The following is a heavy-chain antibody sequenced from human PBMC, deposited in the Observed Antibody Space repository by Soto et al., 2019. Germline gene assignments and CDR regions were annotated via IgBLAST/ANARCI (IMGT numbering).Heavy chain of an antibody. CDR1: GGSISSYY. Sequence: SETLSLTCTVSGGSISSYYWSWIRQPPGKGLEWIGYIYYSGSTNYNPSLKSRVTISVDTSKNQFSLKLSSVTAADTAVYYCARDAPLRFWGQGTLVTVSS. J-gene: IGHJ4*02. V-gene: IGHV4-59*01. CDR3: ARDAPLRF. D-gene: IGHD5-12*01. CDR2: IYYSGST.